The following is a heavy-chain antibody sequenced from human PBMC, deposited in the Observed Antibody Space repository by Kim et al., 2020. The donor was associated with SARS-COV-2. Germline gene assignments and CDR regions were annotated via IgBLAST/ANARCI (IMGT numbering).Heavy chain of an antibody. CDR1: GFTFKMYS. V-gene: IGHV3-48*02. D-gene: IGHD1-26*01. J-gene: IGHJ4*02. Sequence: GGSLRLSCAASGFTFKMYSMNWVRQAPGKGLEWIAYISSSRNSIFYADSVRGRFTVSRDNAKNLLSLQMNSLTDEDTAIYFCARDRAIVVGAKLGLDYWGQGILVTVSS. CDR2: ISSSRNSI. CDR3: ARDRAIVVGAKLGLDY.